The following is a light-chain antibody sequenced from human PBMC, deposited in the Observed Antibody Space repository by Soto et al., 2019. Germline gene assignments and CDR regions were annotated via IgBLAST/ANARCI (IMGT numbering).Light chain of an antibody. CDR3: QQRHMWPIT. CDR1: QSFRGL. V-gene: IGKV3-11*01. J-gene: IGKJ5*01. Sequence: VLTQSPVTLSLSPGERATLSCRASQSFRGLLAWYQQKPGQAPRLLIYDAYNRATGIPPRFSGSGSGTDFTPTISSLEPEDSAGSYWQQRHMWPITFGQGTRLEIK. CDR2: DAY.